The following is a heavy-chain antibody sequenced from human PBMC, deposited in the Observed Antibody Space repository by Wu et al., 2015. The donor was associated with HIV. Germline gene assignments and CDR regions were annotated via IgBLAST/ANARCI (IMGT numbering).Heavy chain of an antibody. CDR3: ASFRKGRAFDT. Sequence: QVQLVQSGAEVTKPGASVKVSCKASGHTSNNYAVTWVRQAPGQGLQWMGWISVYNGNSNSSQKLQGRLTMTTDTSTSTTYMELRSLRSDDTAVYFCASFRKGRAFDTWGQGTVVTVSS. CDR1: GHTSNNYA. CDR2: ISVYNGNS. J-gene: IGHJ3*02. V-gene: IGHV1-18*01.